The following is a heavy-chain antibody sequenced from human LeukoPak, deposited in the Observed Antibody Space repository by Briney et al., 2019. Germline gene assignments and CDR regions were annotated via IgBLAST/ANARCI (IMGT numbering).Heavy chain of an antibody. CDR1: GFTFSSYS. D-gene: IGHD3-22*01. J-gene: IGHJ4*02. CDR3: ARDQGTPSSNYDFFSFDY. Sequence: GGSLRLSCAASGFTFSSYSMNWVRQAPGKGLEWVSSISSSSSYIYYADSVKGRFTISRDNAKNSLYLQMNSLRAEDTAVYYCARDQGTPSSNYDFFSFDYWGQGTLVTVSS. CDR2: ISSSSSYI. V-gene: IGHV3-21*01.